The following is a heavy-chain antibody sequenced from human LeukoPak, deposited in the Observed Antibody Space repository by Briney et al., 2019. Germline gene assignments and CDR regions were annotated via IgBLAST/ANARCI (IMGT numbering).Heavy chain of an antibody. V-gene: IGHV3-11*04. CDR2: ISSSGSTM. CDR1: GFTFSDYY. J-gene: IGHJ6*04. Sequence: GGSLRLSCVASGFTFSDYYMSCIRQAPGKGLEWVSYISSSGSTMYYADSVKGRFTISRDNAKNSLYLQMNSLRAEDTAVYYCAELGITMIGGVWGKGTTVTISS. D-gene: IGHD3-10*02. CDR3: AELGITMIGGV.